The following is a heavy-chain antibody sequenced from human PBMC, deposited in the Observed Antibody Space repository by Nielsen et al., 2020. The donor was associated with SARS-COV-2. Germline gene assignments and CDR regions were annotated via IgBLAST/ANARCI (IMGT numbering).Heavy chain of an antibody. V-gene: IGHV3-23*01. CDR2: ITSRGDST. J-gene: IGHJ4*02. Sequence: GESLKISCAASGFTFSNFAMSWVRQAPGKGLEWVLSITSRGDSTFYADSVKGRFTISRDNSRDTLFLQMSSLRAEDTAMYYCAQRPVGDSDWPLDYWGQGILVTVSS. CDR3: AQRPVGDSDWPLDY. D-gene: IGHD6-19*01. CDR1: GFTFSNFA.